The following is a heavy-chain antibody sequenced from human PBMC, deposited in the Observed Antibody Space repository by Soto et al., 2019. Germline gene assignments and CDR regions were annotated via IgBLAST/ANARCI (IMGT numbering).Heavy chain of an antibody. Sequence: QVQLQESGPGLVKPSETLSLTCTVSGGSVSSCSYYWSWIRQPPGKGLEWIGYIYYSGSTNYNPSLNNRVTTTVDTFKNQFSLKLSSVTAADTAVYYCARDKGYYYDNSCYYYDKWCQGTLVTVSS. CDR3: ARDKGYYYDNSCYYYDK. CDR2: IYYSGST. V-gene: IGHV4-61*01. J-gene: IGHJ4*02. CDR1: GGSVSSCSYY. D-gene: IGHD3-22*01.